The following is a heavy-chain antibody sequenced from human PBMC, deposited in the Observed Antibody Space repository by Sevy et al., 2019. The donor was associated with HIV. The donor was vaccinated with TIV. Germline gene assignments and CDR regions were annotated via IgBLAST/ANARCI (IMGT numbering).Heavy chain of an antibody. D-gene: IGHD4-4*01. J-gene: IGHJ4*02. CDR2: IKSETDGGAA. Sequence: GGSLRLSCAASGITFSSAWMSWVRLVPGKGLEWVGRIKSETDGGAADYAAAVKGRFTISRDDSKETLYLQLNSLKTEDTAVYYCTTALGFYSSKWGQGTLVTVSS. CDR3: TTALGFYSSK. CDR1: GITFSSAW. V-gene: IGHV3-15*01.